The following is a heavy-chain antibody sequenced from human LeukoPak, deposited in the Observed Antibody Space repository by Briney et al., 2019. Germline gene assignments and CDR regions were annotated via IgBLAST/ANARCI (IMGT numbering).Heavy chain of an antibody. Sequence: PSETLSPTCTVSGGSISSSSYYWGWIRQPPGKGLEWIGSIYYSGSTYYNPSLKSRVTISVDTSKNQFSLKLSSVTAADTAVYYCARHSRSETDIVVVPAAINIDYWGQGTLVTVSS. D-gene: IGHD2-2*01. CDR1: GGSISSSSYY. J-gene: IGHJ4*02. V-gene: IGHV4-39*01. CDR3: ARHSRSETDIVVVPAAINIDY. CDR2: IYYSGST.